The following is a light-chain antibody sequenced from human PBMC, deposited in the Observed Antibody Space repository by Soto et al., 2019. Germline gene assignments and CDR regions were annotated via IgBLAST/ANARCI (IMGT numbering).Light chain of an antibody. CDR3: CSYAGSYTYV. CDR2: SVS. CDR1: SSDVGGHNY. J-gene: IGLJ1*01. Sequence: QSALTQPRSVSGSPGQSVTISCTGTSSDVGGHNYVSWYQQYPGKAPKLLLSSVSERPSGVPDRFSGSKSGNTASLTISGLQAEDEADYYCCSYAGSYTYVFGTGTKVTVL. V-gene: IGLV2-11*01.